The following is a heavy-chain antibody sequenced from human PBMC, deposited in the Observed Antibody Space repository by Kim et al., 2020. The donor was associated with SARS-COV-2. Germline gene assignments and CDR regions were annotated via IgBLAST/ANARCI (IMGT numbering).Heavy chain of an antibody. CDR2: ISWNSGSI. Sequence: GGSLRLSCAASGFTFDDYAMHWVRQAPGKGLEWVSGISWNSGSIGYADSVKGRFTISRDNAKNSLYLQMNSLRAEDTALYYCAKDPLAAAGPTYVFDYWGQGTLVTVSS. CDR3: AKDPLAAAGPTYVFDY. D-gene: IGHD6-13*01. V-gene: IGHV3-9*01. J-gene: IGHJ4*02. CDR1: GFTFDDYA.